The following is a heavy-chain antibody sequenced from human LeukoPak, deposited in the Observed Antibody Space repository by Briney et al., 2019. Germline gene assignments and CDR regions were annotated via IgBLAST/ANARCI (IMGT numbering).Heavy chain of an antibody. CDR3: ARGGLAFRLIDEFDY. CDR2: ISAYNGNT. D-gene: IGHD2-8*01. Sequence: ASVKVSCKASGYTFTSYGISWVRQAPGQGLEWMEWISAYNGNTNYAQKLQGRVTMTTDTSTSTAYMELRSLRSDDTAVYYCARGGLAFRLIDEFDYWGQGTLVTVSS. V-gene: IGHV1-18*01. CDR1: GYTFTSYG. J-gene: IGHJ4*02.